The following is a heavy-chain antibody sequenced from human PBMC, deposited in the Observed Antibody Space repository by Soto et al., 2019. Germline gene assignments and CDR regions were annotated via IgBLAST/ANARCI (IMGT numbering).Heavy chain of an antibody. CDR1: GFSVTNNY. CDR3: ARGRGSTGYLGREHYFDY. D-gene: IGHD2-2*01. V-gene: IGHV3-66*01. CDR2: IDIGGNT. Sequence: EVQVVESGGGLVQPGGSLRLSCAASGFSVTNNYMNWVRQAPGKGLEWVSIIDIGGNTYYADSVKDSFTISRYNSRNTLYLHMDSLRAEDTAVYYCARGRGSTGYLGREHYFDYWGQGTLVTVSP. J-gene: IGHJ4*02.